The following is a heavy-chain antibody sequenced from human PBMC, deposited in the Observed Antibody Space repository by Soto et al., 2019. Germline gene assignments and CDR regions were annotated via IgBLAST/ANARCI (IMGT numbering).Heavy chain of an antibody. CDR3: ARDRVATAHRRIDY. J-gene: IGHJ4*02. V-gene: IGHV1-8*01. Sequence: QVQLVQSGAEVKKPGASVQVSCKASGYTFTSYDINWVRQATGQGLEWMGWMNPNSGNTGYAQKFQGRVTMTRNTSISTAYMELSSLRSEDTAVYYYARDRVATAHRRIDYWGQGTLVTVSS. CDR1: GYTFTSYD. CDR2: MNPNSGNT. D-gene: IGHD5-12*01.